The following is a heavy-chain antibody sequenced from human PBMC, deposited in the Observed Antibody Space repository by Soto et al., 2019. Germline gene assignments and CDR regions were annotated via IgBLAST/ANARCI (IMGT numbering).Heavy chain of an antibody. D-gene: IGHD6-13*01. CDR3: ARDTRIAAAGEFAY. V-gene: IGHV1-18*01. J-gene: IGHJ4*02. CDR2: ISAYNGNT. CDR1: GYTFTSYG. Sequence: ASVKVSCKASGYTFTSYGISWVRQAPGQGLEWMGWISAYNGNTNYAQKLQGRVTMTTDTSTSTAYMELRSLRSDDTAVYYCARDTRIAAAGEFAYWGQGTLVTVSS.